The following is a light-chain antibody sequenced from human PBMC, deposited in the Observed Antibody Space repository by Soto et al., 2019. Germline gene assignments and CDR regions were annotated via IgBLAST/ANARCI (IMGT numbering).Light chain of an antibody. CDR3: SSYPTSSTRV. J-gene: IGLJ3*02. V-gene: IGLV2-14*01. CDR1: SRDVGAYNF. Sequence: QSVLTQPSSVSGSPGQSITISCTGTSRDVGAYNFVSWYQHHPGKAPKLMIYEVSDRPSGVSNRFSGSKSGITASLTISGLQAEDEADYYCSSYPTSSTRVFGGGTKLTVL. CDR2: EVS.